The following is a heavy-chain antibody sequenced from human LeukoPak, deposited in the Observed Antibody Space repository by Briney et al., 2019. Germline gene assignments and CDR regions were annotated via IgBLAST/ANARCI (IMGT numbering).Heavy chain of an antibody. CDR3: ARRMVGAIGSAKYYFDY. V-gene: IGHV3-23*01. Sequence: TGGSLRLSCAASGFTFSSYAMHWVRQAPGKGLEWVSGTSGSGGSTYYADSVKGRFTISRDNSKNTLYLQMNSLRAEDTAVYYCARRMVGAIGSAKYYFDYWGQGTLVTVSS. D-gene: IGHD1-26*01. CDR2: TSGSGGST. J-gene: IGHJ4*02. CDR1: GFTFSSYA.